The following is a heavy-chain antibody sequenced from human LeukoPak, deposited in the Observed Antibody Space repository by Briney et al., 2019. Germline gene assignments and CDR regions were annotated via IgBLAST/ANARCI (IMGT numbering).Heavy chain of an antibody. D-gene: IGHD6-13*01. J-gene: IGHJ6*03. V-gene: IGHV4-59*01. Sequence: SETLSLTCTVSGGSISSYYWSWIRQPPGKGLEWIGYIYYSGSTNYNPSLKSRVTISVDTSKNQFSLKLSSVTAADTAVYYCATAYSSSWYAHDYHYYMDVWGKGITVTVSS. CDR2: IYYSGST. CDR3: ATAYSSSWYAHDYHYYMDV. CDR1: GGSISSYY.